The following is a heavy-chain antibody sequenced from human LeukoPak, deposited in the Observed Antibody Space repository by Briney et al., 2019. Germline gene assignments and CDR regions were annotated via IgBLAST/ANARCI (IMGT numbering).Heavy chain of an antibody. CDR3: ARALQDYYYGMDV. V-gene: IGHV4-59*08. D-gene: IGHD4-11*01. CDR2: IYYSGRT. Sequence: SETLSLTCTVSGDSISGYYWSWIRQPPGKGLEWIGYIYYSGRTNYNPSLKSRVTISEDTSKNHFSLRLRSVTATDTAVYYCARALQDYYYGMDVWGQGTTVTVSS. CDR1: GDSISGYY. J-gene: IGHJ6*02.